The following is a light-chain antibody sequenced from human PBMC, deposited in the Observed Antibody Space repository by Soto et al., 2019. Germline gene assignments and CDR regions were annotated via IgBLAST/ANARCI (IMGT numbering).Light chain of an antibody. V-gene: IGKV3-20*01. CDR1: QSVTGTY. Sequence: EIVLTQSPGTLSLSPGERATLSCRASQSVTGTYSAWYQQKPGQTPSLLIYGASTKATGVPDRFSGSGSGTDFTLTISRLKPEDFAVYYCQQYGSPPRTFGQGTRVEI. CDR2: GAS. J-gene: IGKJ1*01. CDR3: QQYGSPPRT.